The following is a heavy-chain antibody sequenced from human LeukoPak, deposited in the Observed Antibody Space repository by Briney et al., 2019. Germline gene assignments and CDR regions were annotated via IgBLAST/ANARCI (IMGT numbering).Heavy chain of an antibody. CDR2: ISGSGGST. CDR1: GFTFSSYA. CDR3: AKEAVAGDYFDY. D-gene: IGHD6-19*01. Sequence: GGSLRLSCAASGFTFSSYAMSWVHQAPGKGLEWVSAISGSGGSTYYADSVKGRFTIARDNSKNTLHLQMNSLRYEDTAVYYCAKEAVAGDYFDYWGQGTLVTVSS. V-gene: IGHV3-23*01. J-gene: IGHJ4*02.